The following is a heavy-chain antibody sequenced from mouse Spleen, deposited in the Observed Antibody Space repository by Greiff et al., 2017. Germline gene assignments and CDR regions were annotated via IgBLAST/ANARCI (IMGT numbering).Heavy chain of an antibody. J-gene: IGHJ3*01. CDR3: ARRNEGFAY. CDR1: GFTFSSYT. CDR2: ISSGGGNT. Sequence: EVQLQQSGGGLVKPGGSLKLSCAASGFTFSSYTMSWVRQTPAKRLEWVATISSGGGNTYYPDSVKGRFTISRDNARNTLYLQMSSLRSEDTAMYYCARRNEGFAYWGQGTLVTVSA. V-gene: IGHV5-9*04.